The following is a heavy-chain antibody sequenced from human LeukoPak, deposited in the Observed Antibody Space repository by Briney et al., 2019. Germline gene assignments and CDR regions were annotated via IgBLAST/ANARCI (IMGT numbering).Heavy chain of an antibody. V-gene: IGHV4-59*08. J-gene: IGHJ4*02. CDR2: TYYSGST. Sequence: SETLSLTCTVSGGSISSYYWSWIRQPPGKGLEWIGYTYYSGSTNYNPSLKSRVTISVDTSKNQFSLKLSSVTAADTAVYYCARYSSHIFFDYWGQGTLVTVSS. CDR1: GGSISSYY. CDR3: ARYSSHIFFDY. D-gene: IGHD6-13*01.